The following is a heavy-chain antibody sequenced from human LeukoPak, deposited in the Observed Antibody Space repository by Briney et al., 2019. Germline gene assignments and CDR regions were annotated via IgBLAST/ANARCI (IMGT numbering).Heavy chain of an antibody. CDR2: INAGNGNI. D-gene: IGHD2-2*01. CDR3: ARGYCSSTSCYMDV. V-gene: IGHV1-3*01. Sequence: ASVRVSCKASGHTSTTYAIHWVRQAPGQGLEWMGWINAGNGNIKYSQKFQGRVTITGDTSASTAYMELSSLRSEDTAVYYCARGYCSSTSCYMDVWGQGTTVT. CDR1: GHTSTTYA. J-gene: IGHJ6*02.